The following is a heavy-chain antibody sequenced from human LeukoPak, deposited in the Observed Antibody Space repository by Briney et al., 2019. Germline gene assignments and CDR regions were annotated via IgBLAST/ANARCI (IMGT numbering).Heavy chain of an antibody. D-gene: IGHD6-13*01. CDR1: GGSFSGYY. J-gene: IGHJ4*02. Sequence: PSETLSLTCAVYGGSFSGYYWSWIRQPPGKGLEWIGEINHSGSTNYNPSLKSRVTISVDTSKNQFSLKLSSVTAADTAVYYCARRGSIAAAGALDYWGQGTLVTVSS. V-gene: IGHV4-34*01. CDR2: INHSGST. CDR3: ARRGSIAAAGALDY.